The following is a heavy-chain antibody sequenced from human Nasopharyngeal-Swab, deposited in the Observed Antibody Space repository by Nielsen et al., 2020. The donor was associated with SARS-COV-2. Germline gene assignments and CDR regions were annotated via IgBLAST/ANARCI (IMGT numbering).Heavy chain of an antibody. D-gene: IGHD6-13*01. V-gene: IGHV3-33*01. CDR3: ARDLGGAAAGTDY. J-gene: IGHJ4*02. CDR1: GFTFRSYV. CDR2: IWYDGSNK. Sequence: GESLKISCAASGFTFRSYVVHWVRQAPGKGLEWVAVIWYDGSNKYYADSVKGRFTISRDNSKNTLYLQMNSLRAEDTAVYYCARDLGGAAAGTDYWGQGTLVTVSS.